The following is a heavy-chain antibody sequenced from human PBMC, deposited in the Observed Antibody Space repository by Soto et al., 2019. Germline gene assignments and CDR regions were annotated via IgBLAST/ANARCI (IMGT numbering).Heavy chain of an antibody. CDR2: INAGNGNT. V-gene: IGHV1-3*01. CDR1: GHTFTSYA. J-gene: IGHJ4*02. Sequence: QVPLVQSGAEVKKPGASVKVSCKASGHTFTSYAMHWVRQAPGQRLEWMGWINAGNGNTKYSQKFQGRVTITRDTSASTAYMELSSLRSEDTAVYYCARIGQMVAATSLTTSEGYLRAGLDYWGQGTLVTVSS. D-gene: IGHD2-15*01. CDR3: ARIGQMVAATSLTTSEGYLRAGLDY.